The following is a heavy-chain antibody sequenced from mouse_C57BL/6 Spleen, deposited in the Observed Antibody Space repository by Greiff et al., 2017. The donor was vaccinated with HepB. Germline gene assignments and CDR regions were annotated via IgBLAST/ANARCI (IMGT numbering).Heavy chain of an antibody. CDR2: TNPTNGRT. V-gene: IGHV1S81*02. Sequence: VQLQQSGAELVKAGASVKMSCKASGYTFTSYWMHWVKQRLGQGLEWFAETNPTNGRTYYNEKFKSKATLTVDKSSSTAYMLLSGPTFEDSAVYYCARIMKVVATYFDYGGQGTTLTVSS. D-gene: IGHD1-1*01. CDR3: ARIMKVVATYFDY. CDR1: GYTFTSYW. J-gene: IGHJ2*01.